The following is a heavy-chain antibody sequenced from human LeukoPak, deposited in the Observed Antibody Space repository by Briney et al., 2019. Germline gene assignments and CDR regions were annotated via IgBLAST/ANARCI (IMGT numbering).Heavy chain of an antibody. J-gene: IGHJ4*02. V-gene: IGHV3-73*01. CDR1: GFTFSGSA. CDR2: IRSKANSYAT. Sequence: VQPGGSLKLSCAASGFTFSGSAMHWVRQASGKGLELVGRIRSKANSYATAYAASVKGRFTISRDDSKNTAYLQMNSLKTEDTAVYYCTSPSAMADYWGQGTLVTVSS. D-gene: IGHD5-18*01. CDR3: TSPSAMADY.